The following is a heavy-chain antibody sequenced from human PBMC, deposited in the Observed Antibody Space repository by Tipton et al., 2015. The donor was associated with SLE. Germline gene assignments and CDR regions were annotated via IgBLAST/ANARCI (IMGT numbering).Heavy chain of an antibody. J-gene: IGHJ6*02. CDR3: ARERKAVAGRDYYGMDV. CDR1: GGSISSYY. V-gene: IGHV4-59*01. Sequence: LRLSCTVSGGSISSYYWSWIRQPPGKGLEWIGYIYYSGSTNYNPSLKSRVTISVDTSKNQFSLKLSSVTAADTAVYYCARERKAVAGRDYYGMDVWGQGTTVTVSS. CDR2: IYYSGST. D-gene: IGHD6-19*01.